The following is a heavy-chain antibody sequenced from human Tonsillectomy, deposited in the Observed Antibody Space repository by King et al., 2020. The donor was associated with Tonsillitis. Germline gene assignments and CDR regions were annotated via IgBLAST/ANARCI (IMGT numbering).Heavy chain of an antibody. CDR2: ISYDGRNK. D-gene: IGHD1-20*01. J-gene: IGHJ4*02. CDR1: GFTFSSYG. Sequence: VQLVESGGGVVQPGRSLRLSCAASGFTFSSYGMHWVRQAPGKGLEWVAVISYDGRNKYYADSVKGRFTISRDNSKNTLYLQMNSLRAEDTAVYYCAKLTGSEGYWGQGTLVTVSS. V-gene: IGHV3-30*18. CDR3: AKLTGSEGY.